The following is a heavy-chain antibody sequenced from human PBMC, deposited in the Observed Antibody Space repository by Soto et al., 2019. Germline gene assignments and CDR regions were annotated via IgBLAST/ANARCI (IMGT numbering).Heavy chain of an antibody. D-gene: IGHD3-16*01. CDR2: MNPNSGNT. V-gene: IGHV1-8*01. CDR1: GYTFTSYD. J-gene: IGHJ6*03. CDR3: ARDWGDAGYYYYMDV. Sequence: ASVKVSCKASGYTFTSYDINWVRQATGQGLEWMGWMNPNSGNTGYAQKFQGRVTMTRNTSISTAYMELSSLRSEDTAVYYCARDWGDAGYYYYMDVWGKGTTVTVSS.